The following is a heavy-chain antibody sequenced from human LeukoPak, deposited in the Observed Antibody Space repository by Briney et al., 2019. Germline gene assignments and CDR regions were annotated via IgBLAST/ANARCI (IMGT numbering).Heavy chain of an antibody. CDR3: ARAERTVSGLDV. V-gene: IGHV1-2*02. D-gene: IGHD2-2*01. CDR2: MNPHSGGT. CDR1: VYTLTAYY. Sequence: GASVQVSCTASVYTLTAYYIHWVRQAPGQGREWMGWMNPHSGGTNYAQKFRARVSMTTDTTINTAYLELTGLTSHDTALYYCARAERTVSGLDVWGQGTTVTVSS. J-gene: IGHJ6*02.